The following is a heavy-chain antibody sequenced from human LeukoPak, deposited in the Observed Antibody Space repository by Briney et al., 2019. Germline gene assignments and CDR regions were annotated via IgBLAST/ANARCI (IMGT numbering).Heavy chain of an antibody. Sequence: SETLSLTCTVSGGSISSYYWSWIRQPAGKGLEWIGRIYTSGSTYYNPSLKSRVTISVDTSKNQFSLKLSSVTAADTAVYYCARHADIVVVVANNWFDPWGQGTLVTVSS. CDR3: ARHADIVVVVANNWFDP. V-gene: IGHV4-4*07. CDR1: GGSISSYY. D-gene: IGHD2-15*01. CDR2: IYTSGST. J-gene: IGHJ5*02.